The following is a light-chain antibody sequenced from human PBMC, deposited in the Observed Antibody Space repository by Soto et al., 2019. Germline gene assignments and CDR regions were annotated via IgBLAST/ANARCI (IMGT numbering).Light chain of an antibody. CDR1: QSVSSNY. CDR2: RAS. Sequence: EILFTQSPGTLSLSPGERATLSCRASQSVSSNYLDWYQQKPGQAPKVLIYRASIRATGIPERSSSGGARTVCTRTISRLQPEDVVVYCCQQDGYSRGTFGQGTRVEIK. V-gene: IGKV3-20*01. J-gene: IGKJ1*01. CDR3: QQDGYSRGT.